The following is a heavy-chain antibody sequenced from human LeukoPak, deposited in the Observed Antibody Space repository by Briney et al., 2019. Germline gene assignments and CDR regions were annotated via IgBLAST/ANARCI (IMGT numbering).Heavy chain of an antibody. CDR1: GGTFSSYA. Sequence: SVTVSCKASGGTFSSYAISWVRQAPGQGLEWMGGIIPIFGTANYAQKFQGRVTITADESTSTAYMELSSLRSEDTAVYYCARGLYCSGGSCYSDYYYGMDVWGQGTTVTVSS. CDR2: IIPIFGTA. J-gene: IGHJ6*02. V-gene: IGHV1-69*13. CDR3: ARGLYCSGGSCYSDYYYGMDV. D-gene: IGHD2-15*01.